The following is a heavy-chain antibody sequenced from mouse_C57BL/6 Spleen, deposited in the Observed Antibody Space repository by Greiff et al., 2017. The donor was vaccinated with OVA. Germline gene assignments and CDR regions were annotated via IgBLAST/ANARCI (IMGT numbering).Heavy chain of an antibody. Sequence: VQLQQPGAELVMPGASVKLSCKASGYTFTSYWMHWVKQRPGQGLEWIGEIDPSDSYTNYNQKFKGKSTLTVDKSSSTAYMQLSSLTSEDSAVYYCARGDSSGYRGAWFAYWGQGTLVTVSA. V-gene: IGHV1-69*01. J-gene: IGHJ3*01. CDR3: ARGDSSGYRGAWFAY. D-gene: IGHD3-2*02. CDR2: IDPSDSYT. CDR1: GYTFTSYW.